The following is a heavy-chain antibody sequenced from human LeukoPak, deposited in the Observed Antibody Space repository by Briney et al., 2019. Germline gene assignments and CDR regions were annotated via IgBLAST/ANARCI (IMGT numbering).Heavy chain of an antibody. CDR1: GGSISSYY. CDR2: IYYSGST. CDR3: AREEYGDYVGY. V-gene: IGHV4-59*01. J-gene: IGHJ4*02. D-gene: IGHD4-17*01. Sequence: PSETLSLTCTVSGGSISSYYWSWIRQPPGKGLEWIGYIYYSGSTNYNPSLRSRVTISVGTSKNQFSLKLNSVTAADTAVYYCAREEYGDYVGYWGQGTLVTVAS.